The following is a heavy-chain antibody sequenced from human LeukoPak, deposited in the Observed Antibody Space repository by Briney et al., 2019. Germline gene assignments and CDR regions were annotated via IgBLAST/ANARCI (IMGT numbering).Heavy chain of an antibody. Sequence: GGSLRLSCAASGFTFSSYGMHWVRQAPGKGLEWVAKIKQDGSEKYYVDSVKGRFTISRDNAKNSMYLLMNSLRVEDTAVYYCVRDVLYYYGAERLFWFDPWGQGTLVTVSS. CDR2: IKQDGSEK. CDR3: VRDVLYYYGAERLFWFDP. D-gene: IGHD3-10*01. V-gene: IGHV3-7*01. CDR1: GFTFSSYG. J-gene: IGHJ5*02.